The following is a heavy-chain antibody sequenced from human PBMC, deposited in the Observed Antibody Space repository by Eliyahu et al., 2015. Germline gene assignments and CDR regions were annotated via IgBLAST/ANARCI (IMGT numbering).Heavy chain of an antibody. J-gene: IGHJ4*02. CDR2: IYWDDDK. Sequence: QITLKESGPTLVKPTQTLTLTCTFSGFSLSXSGVGVGWIRQPPGKALEWLALIYWDDDKRYSPSLKSRLTITKDTSKNQVVLTMTNMDPVDTATYYCAHLGEPNYYFDYWGQGTLVTVSS. CDR1: GFSLSXSGVG. D-gene: IGHD1-14*01. CDR3: AHLGEPNYYFDY. V-gene: IGHV2-5*02.